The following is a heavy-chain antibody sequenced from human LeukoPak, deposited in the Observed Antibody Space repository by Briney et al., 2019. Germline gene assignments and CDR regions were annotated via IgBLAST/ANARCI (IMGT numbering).Heavy chain of an antibody. D-gene: IGHD6-6*01. CDR3: ARYSSSPAFDY. CDR2: IYPSGSI. Sequence: SETLSLTCTVSRGSISTYYWSWIRQPAGKGLEWIGRIYPSGSINYNPSLKSRVTMSVDTSKNQFSLKLSSVTAADTAVYYCARYSSSPAFDYWGQGTLVTVSS. V-gene: IGHV4-4*07. CDR1: RGSISTYY. J-gene: IGHJ4*02.